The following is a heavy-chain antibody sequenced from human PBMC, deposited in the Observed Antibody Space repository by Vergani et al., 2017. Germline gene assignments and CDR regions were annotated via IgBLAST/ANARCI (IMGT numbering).Heavy chain of an antibody. CDR2: ISSSGSTI. J-gene: IGHJ5*02. CDR1: GFTFSDYY. Sequence: QVQLVESGGGLVKPGGSLSLSCAASGFTFSDYYMRWLRQAPGKGLEWVSYISSSGSTIYYADSVKGRFTISRDNAKNSLYLQMNSLRAEDTAVYYCARDRVILVRSGSYYNWFDPWGQGTLVTVSS. V-gene: IGHV3-11*04. CDR3: ARDRVILVRSGSYYNWFDP. D-gene: IGHD3-10*01.